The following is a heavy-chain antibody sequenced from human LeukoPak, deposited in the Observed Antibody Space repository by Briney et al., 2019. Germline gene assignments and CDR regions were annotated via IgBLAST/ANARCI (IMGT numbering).Heavy chain of an antibody. V-gene: IGHV3-21*06. CDR2: IGPTGSDR. D-gene: IGHD6-19*01. J-gene: IGHJ4*02. Sequence: GGSLRLSCTASGLTFSTSGFNWVRQAPGKGLEWVASIGPTGSDRYHADSIKGRFTISRDNANNFLYLQMNSLRAEDTAVYYCARAGSGWPLDYWGQGTLVTVSS. CDR1: GLTFSTSG. CDR3: ARAGSGWPLDY.